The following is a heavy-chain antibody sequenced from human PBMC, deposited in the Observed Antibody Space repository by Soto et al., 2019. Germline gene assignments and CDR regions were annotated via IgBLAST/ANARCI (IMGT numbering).Heavy chain of an antibody. CDR3: ATSLSGYYYNY. CDR1: GFSFSTYE. CDR2: IGTSGGPT. J-gene: IGHJ4*02. D-gene: IGHD3-22*01. V-gene: IGHV3-48*03. Sequence: GGSLRLSCTASGFSFSTYEMMWVRQAPGKGLEWVSYIGTSGGPTYYADSVKGRFTISRDNSKNSLYLEVNSLGAEDTALYYCATSLSGYYYNYWGQGTLVPVSS.